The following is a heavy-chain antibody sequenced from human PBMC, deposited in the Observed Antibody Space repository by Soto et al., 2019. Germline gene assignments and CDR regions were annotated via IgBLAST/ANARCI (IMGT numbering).Heavy chain of an antibody. D-gene: IGHD3-9*01. CDR2: IIPILGIP. Sequence: QVQLVQSGAEVKKPGSSVKVSCRASGGTFSSYTISWVRQAPGQGLEWMGRIIPILGIPHYAQKFQGRVTITADISTSTAYMELSSLRAEDTAVYYCARGDDILTGSDYWGQGTLVTVSS. CDR3: ARGDDILTGSDY. CDR1: GGTFSSYT. J-gene: IGHJ4*02. V-gene: IGHV1-69*02.